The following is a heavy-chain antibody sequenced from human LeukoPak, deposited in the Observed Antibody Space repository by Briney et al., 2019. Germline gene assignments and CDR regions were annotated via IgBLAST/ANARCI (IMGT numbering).Heavy chain of an antibody. Sequence: ASVKVSCKASGYTFTSYGISWVRQAPGQGLEWMGWISAYNGNTNYAQKLQGRVTMTTDTSTSTAYMELRSLRSDDTAVYYCARRPGIAAADYYYYGMDVWGQGTTVTVSS. CDR1: GYTFTSYG. CDR2: ISAYNGNT. V-gene: IGHV1-18*01. CDR3: ARRPGIAAADYYYYGMDV. J-gene: IGHJ6*02. D-gene: IGHD6-13*01.